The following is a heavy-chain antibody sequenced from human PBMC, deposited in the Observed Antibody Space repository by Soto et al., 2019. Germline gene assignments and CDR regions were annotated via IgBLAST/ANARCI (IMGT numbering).Heavy chain of an antibody. CDR1: GGTFSSYA. Sequence: QVQLVQSGAEVKKPGSSVKVSCKASGGTFSSYAISWVRQAPGQGLEWMGGIIPIFGTANYAQKFQGRVTITADESTSTAYMELSSLRAEDTAVYYCAGGGSYYYDSSGPMGWFDPWGQGTLVTVSS. J-gene: IGHJ5*02. D-gene: IGHD3-22*01. CDR2: IIPIFGTA. V-gene: IGHV1-69*01. CDR3: AGGGSYYYDSSGPMGWFDP.